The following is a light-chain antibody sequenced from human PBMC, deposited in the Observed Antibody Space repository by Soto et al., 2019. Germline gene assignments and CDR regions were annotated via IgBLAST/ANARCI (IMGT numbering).Light chain of an antibody. CDR2: GAS. V-gene: IGKV3-20*01. J-gene: IGKJ1*01. Sequence: EIVLTQSPGTLSLSPGERATLSCRANQRVATNYLAWYQQKPGQAPRPLIYGASSRTTGAPDWFSGRGSGTYSTPIISRLEHEDAALYYCQQYGSSPWTFGQGTKVEIK. CDR1: QRVATNY. CDR3: QQYGSSPWT.